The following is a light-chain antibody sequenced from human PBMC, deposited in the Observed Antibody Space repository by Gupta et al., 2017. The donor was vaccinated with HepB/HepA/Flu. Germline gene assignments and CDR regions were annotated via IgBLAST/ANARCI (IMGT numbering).Light chain of an antibody. J-gene: IGKJ1*01. Sequence: DTQMTQSPSTLSASVGDRVTVSCRASQPVSSWLAWYQQKPGGAPKLLIYKAPTLDTWGPSRLSGSGSGTEFTLTISSLQPDDFAIYNCQQYYSYPWTFAKGTKVE. CDR1: QPVSSW. CDR2: KAP. CDR3: QQYYSYPWT. V-gene: IGKV1-5*03.